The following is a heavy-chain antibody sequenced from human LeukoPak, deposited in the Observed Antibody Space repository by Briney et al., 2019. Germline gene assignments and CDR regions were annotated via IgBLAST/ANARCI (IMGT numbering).Heavy chain of an antibody. CDR1: GDTVTGFS. V-gene: IGHV1-24*01. D-gene: IGHD5-18*01. J-gene: IGHJ4*02. CDR2: FDPEDGAK. CDR3: ATGYTYDYSLY. Sequence: ASVKVSCKVSGDTVTGFSIHWVRQAPGHGLEWMGGFDPEDGAKIFAQKFQGRVTMTEDTSTDTAYMDLSSLRSEDTAVYYCATGYTYDYSLYWGQGTLVTVSS.